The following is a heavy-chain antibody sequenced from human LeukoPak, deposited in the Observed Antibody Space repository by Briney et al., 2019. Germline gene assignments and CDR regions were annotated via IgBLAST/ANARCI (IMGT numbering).Heavy chain of an antibody. Sequence: GGSLRLSCAASGFTFSSYAMHWVRQAPGKGLEYVSAISYNGGSTYYADSVKGRFTISRDNSKYTLYLQMGSLRLEDMAVYYCARRAAADSFYSDYWGQGTLVTVSS. J-gene: IGHJ4*02. V-gene: IGHV3-64*02. CDR1: GFTFSSYA. CDR2: ISYNGGST. D-gene: IGHD6-13*01. CDR3: ARRAAADSFYSDY.